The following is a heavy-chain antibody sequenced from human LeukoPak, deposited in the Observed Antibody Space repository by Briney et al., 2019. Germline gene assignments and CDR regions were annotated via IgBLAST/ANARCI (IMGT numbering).Heavy chain of an antibody. V-gene: IGHV3-23*01. CDR3: ARGSGGSSYSSLAY. Sequence: PGGSLRLSCAASGFTFSSYAMTWVRQAPGKGLEWVSGISGGDGSAYYADSVKGRFTISRHNSKNTLYLQMNSLRAEDTAVYYCARGSGGSSYSSLAYWGQGTLVTVSS. D-gene: IGHD2-15*01. J-gene: IGHJ4*02. CDR2: ISGGDGSA. CDR1: GFTFSSYA.